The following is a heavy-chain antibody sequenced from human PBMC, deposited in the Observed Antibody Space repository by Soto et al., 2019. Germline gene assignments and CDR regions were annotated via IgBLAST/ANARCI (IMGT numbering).Heavy chain of an antibody. Sequence: GGSLRLSCAASGFTFSSYAMSWVRQAPWKGLEWVSAISGSGGSTYYADSVKGRFTISRDNSKNTLYLQMNSLRAEDTAVYYCAKDKPRPYSSSWSHFDYWGQGTLVTVSS. D-gene: IGHD6-13*01. CDR2: ISGSGGST. CDR3: AKDKPRPYSSSWSHFDY. J-gene: IGHJ4*02. CDR1: GFTFSSYA. V-gene: IGHV3-23*01.